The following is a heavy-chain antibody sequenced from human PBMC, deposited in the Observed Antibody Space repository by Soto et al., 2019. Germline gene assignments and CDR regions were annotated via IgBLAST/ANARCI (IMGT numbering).Heavy chain of an antibody. V-gene: IGHV3-23*01. D-gene: IGHD3-10*01. CDR1: GFTFSSYA. CDR3: AKALEYYYGSGSSYYFDY. CDR2: ISGSGGST. Sequence: GGSLRLSCAASGFTFSSYAMSWVRQAPGKGLEWVSAISGSGGSTYYADSVKGRFTISRDNSKNTLYLQMNSLRAEDTAVYYCAKALEYYYGSGSSYYFDYWGQGTLVTVSS. J-gene: IGHJ4*02.